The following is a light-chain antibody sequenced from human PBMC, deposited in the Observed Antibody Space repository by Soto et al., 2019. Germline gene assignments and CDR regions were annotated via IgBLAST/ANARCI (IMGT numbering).Light chain of an antibody. V-gene: IGKV3-20*01. CDR2: GAS. Sequence: EIVLTQSPGTVSLSLGERATLSCRASQSIISTYLAWYQQKPGQAPRVLIYGASTRATGIADRFSGSGSGTDFTLTISRLEPEDFALYYCQQYGGSPRTFGQGTKVEFK. CDR1: QSIISTY. J-gene: IGKJ1*01. CDR3: QQYGGSPRT.